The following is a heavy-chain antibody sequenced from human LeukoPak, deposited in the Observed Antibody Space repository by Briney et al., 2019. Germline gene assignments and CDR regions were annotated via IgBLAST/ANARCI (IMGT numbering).Heavy chain of an antibody. Sequence: GGSLRLSCEASGFTFSSYAMSWVRQAPGKGLEWVSAISGSGGSTYYADSVKGRFTISRDNSKNTLYLQMNSLRAEDTAVYYCAKDDRRDYYDSSGYYYTYYFDYWGQGTLVTVSS. CDR1: GFTFSSYA. J-gene: IGHJ4*02. D-gene: IGHD3-22*01. V-gene: IGHV3-23*01. CDR3: AKDDRRDYYDSSGYYYTYYFDY. CDR2: ISGSGGST.